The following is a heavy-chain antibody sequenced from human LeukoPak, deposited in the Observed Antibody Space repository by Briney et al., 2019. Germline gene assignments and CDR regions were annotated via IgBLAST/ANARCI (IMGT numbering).Heavy chain of an antibody. Sequence: SETLSLTCIISGGSINGYYWNWIRQSAGKGLEWIGRVYSSGRTNYNPSFESRVTMSLEAPKKQLSLKLTSVTAADTAVYYCARGKYDASGYYQQFEFWGQGTRVTVSS. CDR3: ARGKYDASGYYQQFEF. CDR2: VYSSGRT. J-gene: IGHJ4*02. D-gene: IGHD3-22*01. CDR1: GGSINGYY. V-gene: IGHV4-4*07.